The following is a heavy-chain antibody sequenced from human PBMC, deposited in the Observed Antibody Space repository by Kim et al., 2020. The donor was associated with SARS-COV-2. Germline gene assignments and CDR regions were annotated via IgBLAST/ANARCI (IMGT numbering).Heavy chain of an antibody. Sequence: SQTLSLTCAISGDSVSSNIAAWSWIRQSPSRGLEWLGRTYYRSKWYNDYAVSVKSRITINADTSKNQFSLQLNSVTPEDTAVYYCAAEGKQPSGAYGTFKSWGQGTLVTVSS. CDR3: AAEGKQPSGAYGTFKS. CDR1: GDSVSSNIAA. J-gene: IGHJ1*01. V-gene: IGHV6-1*01. D-gene: IGHD1-26*01. CDR2: TYYRSKWYN.